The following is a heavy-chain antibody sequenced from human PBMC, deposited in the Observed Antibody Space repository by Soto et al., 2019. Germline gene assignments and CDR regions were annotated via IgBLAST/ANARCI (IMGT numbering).Heavy chain of an antibody. CDR2: IYHSGST. D-gene: IGHD3-10*01. J-gene: IGHJ6*02. CDR3: ARDLPYYGSGSYYGLDV. CDR1: GGSISSSNW. V-gene: IGHV4-4*02. Sequence: SETLSLTCAVSGGSISSSNWWSWVRQPPGKGLEWIGEIYHSGSTNYNPSLKSRVTISVDKSKNQFSLKLSSVTAADTAVYYCARDLPYYGSGSYYGLDVWGQGITVTVSS.